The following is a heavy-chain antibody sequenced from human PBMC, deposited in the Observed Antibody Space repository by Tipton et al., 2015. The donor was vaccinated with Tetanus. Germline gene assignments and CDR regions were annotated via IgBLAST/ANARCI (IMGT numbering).Heavy chain of an antibody. V-gene: IGHV3-23*01. J-gene: IGHJ4*02. CDR2: ISGGGVST. Sequence: SLRLSCAASGFRFSYSGMHWVRQAPGKGLEWVSAISGGGVSTYYADSVKGRFTISRDNSKNTLYLQMNSLRADDTAVYFCAKSEARLGTSSSLDWGQGTLVTVSS. CDR1: GFRFSYSG. CDR3: AKSEARLGTSSSLD. D-gene: IGHD6-6*01.